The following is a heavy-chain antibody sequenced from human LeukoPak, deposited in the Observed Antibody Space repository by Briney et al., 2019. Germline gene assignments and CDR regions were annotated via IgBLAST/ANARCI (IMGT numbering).Heavy chain of an antibody. CDR3: GVCGGCAYYYSGMDV. CDR1: GDSFRNSA. CDR2: INPLFRTA. Sequence: VASVKVSCKASGDSFRNSAISWVRQAPGQGLEWMGGINPLFRTANYALKFQGKVTITADESTSTAYLELSSLRSEDTAVYYCGVCGGCAYYYSGMDVWGQGTTVTVSS. D-gene: IGHD2-21*01. V-gene: IGHV1-69*13. J-gene: IGHJ6*02.